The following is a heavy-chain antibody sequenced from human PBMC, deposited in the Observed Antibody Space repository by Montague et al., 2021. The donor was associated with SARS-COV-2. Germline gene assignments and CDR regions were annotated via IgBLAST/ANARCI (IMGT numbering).Heavy chain of an antibody. Sequence: SETLSLTCTVSGGSISSYYWCWILQPPGGGLQWFGDIFYSGSTNYNPSLHSRVTISVDTSTNQFSLKLISVTAADTAVYYCARHKSFDWLLIPKVGYYCMDVWGQGTTVTVSS. J-gene: IGHJ6*02. D-gene: IGHD3-9*01. CDR1: GGSISSYY. V-gene: IGHV4-59*08. CDR3: ARHKSFDWLLIPKVGYYCMDV. CDR2: IFYSGST.